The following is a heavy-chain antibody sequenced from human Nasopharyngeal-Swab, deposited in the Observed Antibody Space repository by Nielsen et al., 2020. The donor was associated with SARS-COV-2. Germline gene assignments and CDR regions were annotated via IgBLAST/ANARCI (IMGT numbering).Heavy chain of an antibody. Sequence: GGSLRLSCGTSGFTFGTFAMGWVRQASGKGLEWVSVISGIGASTYYGDSVKGRFVISRDNSKNNLYLQMNNLKVEDAAIYYCVKKGQQWLADDAFDTWGQGTLVTISS. CDR3: VKKGQQWLADDAFDT. CDR1: GFTFGTFA. CDR2: ISGIGAST. D-gene: IGHD6-19*01. J-gene: IGHJ3*02. V-gene: IGHV3-23*02.